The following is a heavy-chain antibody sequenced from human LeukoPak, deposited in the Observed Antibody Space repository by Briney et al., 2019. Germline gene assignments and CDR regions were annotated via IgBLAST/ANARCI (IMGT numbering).Heavy chain of an antibody. D-gene: IGHD3-10*01. Sequence: PGGSLRLSRAASRFTFSNYWMHWVRQAPGKGLEWVSRVTSDGSNKSYADSVKGRFTISRDNTENMLYLQMNTLGAEDTAVYYCAGDIVSGARSFDYWGQGTLVTVSS. V-gene: IGHV3-74*01. CDR2: VTSDGSNK. CDR1: RFTFSNYW. J-gene: IGHJ4*02. CDR3: AGDIVSGARSFDY.